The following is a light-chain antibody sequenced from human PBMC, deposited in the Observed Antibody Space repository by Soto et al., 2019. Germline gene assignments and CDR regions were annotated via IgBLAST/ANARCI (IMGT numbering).Light chain of an antibody. V-gene: IGLV2-23*02. J-gene: IGLJ3*02. CDR1: NSDVGSYDL. CDR2: AVS. Sequence: QSALTQPASVSGSPGQSITFSCTGTNSDVGSYDLVSWYQQHPGKAPKLMIYAVSQRPSGVSNRFSGSKSGDTASLTISGLQAEDEADYYCCSYAGSGTPWVLGGGTQLTVL. CDR3: CSYAGSGTPWV.